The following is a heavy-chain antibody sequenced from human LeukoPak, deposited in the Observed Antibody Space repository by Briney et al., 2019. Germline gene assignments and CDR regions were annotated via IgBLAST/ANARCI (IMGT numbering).Heavy chain of an antibody. V-gene: IGHV4-34*01. Sequence: SETLSLTCAVYGGSFSGYYWSWIRQPPGKGLEWIGEINHSGSTNYNPSLKSRVTISVDTSKNQFSLKLSSVTAADTAVYYCARLYDFWSGYPGYFDYWGQGILVTVSS. CDR3: ARLYDFWSGYPGYFDY. CDR1: GGSFSGYY. CDR2: INHSGST. J-gene: IGHJ4*02. D-gene: IGHD3-3*01.